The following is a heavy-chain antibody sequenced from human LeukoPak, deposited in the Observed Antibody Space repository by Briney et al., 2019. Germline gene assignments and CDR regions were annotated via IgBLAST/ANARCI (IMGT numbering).Heavy chain of an antibody. CDR3: TTDAGYSSRWYNY. Sequence: PGGSLRLSCAASGFTFSSYAMSWVRQAPGKGLEWVGRIKSKIDGGTTDYAAPVKGRFTLSRDDSRNTLSLQMNSLKTEDTGLYYCTTDAGYSSRWYNYWGQGTLVTVSS. CDR1: GFTFSSYA. D-gene: IGHD6-13*01. CDR2: IKSKIDGGTT. J-gene: IGHJ4*02. V-gene: IGHV3-15*01.